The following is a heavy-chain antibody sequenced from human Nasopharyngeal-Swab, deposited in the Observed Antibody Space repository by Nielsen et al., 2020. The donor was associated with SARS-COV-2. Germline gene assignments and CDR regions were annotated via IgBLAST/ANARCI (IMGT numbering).Heavy chain of an antibody. J-gene: IGHJ3*02. V-gene: IGHV2-70*11. D-gene: IGHD3-10*01. CDR3: ARTLYGSGSFAFDI. Sequence: SGPTLVQPTQTLTLTCTFSGFSLSTSGMCVSWIRQPPGKALEWLARIDWDDDKYYSTSLKTRLTISKDTSKNQVVLTMTNMDPVDTATYYCARTLYGSGSFAFDIWGQGTMVTVSS. CDR2: IDWDDDK. CDR1: GFSLSTSGMC.